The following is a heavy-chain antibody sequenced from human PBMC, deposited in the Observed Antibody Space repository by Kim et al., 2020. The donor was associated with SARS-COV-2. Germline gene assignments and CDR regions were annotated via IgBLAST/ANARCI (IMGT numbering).Heavy chain of an antibody. CDR3: ARAGYYYGMDV. CDR2: IYYSGST. J-gene: IGHJ6*02. V-gene: IGHV4-59*01. CDR1: GGSISSYY. Sequence: SETLSLTCTVSGGSISSYYWSWIRQPPGKGLEWIGYIYYSGSTNYNPSLKSRVTISVDTSKNQFSLKLSSVTAADTAVYYCARAGYYYGMDVWGQGTTVTVSS.